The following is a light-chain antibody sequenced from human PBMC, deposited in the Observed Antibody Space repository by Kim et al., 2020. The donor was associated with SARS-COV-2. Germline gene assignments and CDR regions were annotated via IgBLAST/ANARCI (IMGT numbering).Light chain of an antibody. CDR3: AAWADSLNGWV. CDR2: HGN. CDR1: TSIIGSNT. V-gene: IGLV1-44*01. Sequence: GQRVTISCSGSTSIIGSNTVNWFQHRPGTAPKLLIYHGNERPSGVPDRFSGSISGTSASLAISGLQSEDEANYYCAAWADSLNGWVFGGGTQLTVL. J-gene: IGLJ3*02.